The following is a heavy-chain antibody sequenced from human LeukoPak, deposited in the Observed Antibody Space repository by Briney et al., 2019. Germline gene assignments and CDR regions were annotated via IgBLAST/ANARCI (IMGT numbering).Heavy chain of an antibody. CDR1: GFTVSSNY. V-gene: IGHV3-53*03. Sequence: GGSLRLSCAASGFTVSSNYMSWVRQAPGKGLEWVSVIYSGGSTYYADSVQGRFTISRDNAENSVFLQMNSLRADDTAVYYCATDLVATFNYWGQGAQVTVSS. J-gene: IGHJ4*02. CDR2: IYSGGST. CDR3: ATDLVATFNY. D-gene: IGHD2-8*02.